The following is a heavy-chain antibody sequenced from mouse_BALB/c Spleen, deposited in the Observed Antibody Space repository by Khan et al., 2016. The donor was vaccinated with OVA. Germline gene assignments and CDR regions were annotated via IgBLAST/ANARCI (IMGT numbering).Heavy chain of an antibody. CDR3: AKDRGYYAVDY. CDR2: IWGDGNT. Sequence: QVQLKQSGPGLVAPSQSLSITCTVSGFSLTSYGVSWVRQPPGKGLEWLGVIWGDGNTNFHSALRSRLSISKDNSKSQVFLKLNSLQTDDTATYXCAKDRGYYAVDYWGHGTSVTVSS. CDR1: GFSLTSYG. V-gene: IGHV2-3*01. J-gene: IGHJ4*01.